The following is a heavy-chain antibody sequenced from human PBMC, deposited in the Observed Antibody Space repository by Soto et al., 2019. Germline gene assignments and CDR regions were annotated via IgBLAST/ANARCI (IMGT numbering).Heavy chain of an antibody. CDR3: ARGGYYGSPNLPLRARYGMVV. CDR2: IGTAGDT. V-gene: IGHV3-13*04. D-gene: IGHD3-10*01. J-gene: IGHJ6*02. CDR1: GFTFSSYD. Sequence: EVQLVESGGGLVQPGGSLRLSCAASGFTFSSYDMHWVRQATGKGLEWVSAIGTAGDTYYPGSVKGRFTISRENAKNSLYLQMNSLRAGDTAVYYCARGGYYGSPNLPLRARYGMVVWGQGTTVTVSS.